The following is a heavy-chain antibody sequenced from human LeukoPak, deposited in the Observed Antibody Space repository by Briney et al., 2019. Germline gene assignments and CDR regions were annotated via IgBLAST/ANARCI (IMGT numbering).Heavy chain of an antibody. CDR2: IYYSGST. CDR1: GGSISIYY. J-gene: IGHJ6*02. V-gene: IGHV4-59*08. Sequence: SETLSLTCTVSGGSISIYYWSWIRQPPGKGLEWVGYIYYSGSTNYNPSLKRRVTISVDTPKNQFSLKLSSVTAAEAAVYYCARLRRYYGSGSYYYYYGMDVWGQGTTVTVSS. D-gene: IGHD3-10*01. CDR3: ARLRRYYGSGSYYYYYGMDV.